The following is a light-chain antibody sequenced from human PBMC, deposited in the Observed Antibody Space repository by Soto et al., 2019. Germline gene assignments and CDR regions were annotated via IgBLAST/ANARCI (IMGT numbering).Light chain of an antibody. J-gene: IGLJ1*01. CDR3: ASYTSRSTLV. Sequence: QYALTQPASVSGSPGQSITISCTGSSSDVGGYDFVSWYQHHPGKAPRLMIFDVSNRPSAVSNRFSGSKSGNTASLTISGLQAEDEGDYYCASYTSRSTLVFGTGTKVTVL. CDR2: DVS. CDR1: SSDVGGYDF. V-gene: IGLV2-14*03.